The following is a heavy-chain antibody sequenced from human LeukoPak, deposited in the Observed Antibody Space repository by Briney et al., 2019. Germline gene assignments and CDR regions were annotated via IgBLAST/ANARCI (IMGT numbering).Heavy chain of an antibody. CDR1: GFTFSSST. Sequence: PGGSLRLSCAASGFTFSSSTMSWVRQAPGKGLEWVSLISNSDGTTYYADSVKGRLTISRDNSKNTLYLQMNSLRGEDTVVYYCAKETDSGGWYFDHWGQGTLVTVSS. CDR3: AKETDSGGWYFDH. D-gene: IGHD6-19*01. CDR2: ISNSDGTT. J-gene: IGHJ4*01. V-gene: IGHV3-23*01.